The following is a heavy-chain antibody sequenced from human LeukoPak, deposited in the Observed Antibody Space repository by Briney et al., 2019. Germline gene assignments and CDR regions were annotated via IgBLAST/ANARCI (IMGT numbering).Heavy chain of an antibody. CDR3: ARDRGGNFDY. V-gene: IGHV1-2*02. Sequence: ASVKVSCKASGYTFSDYGVSWVRQAPGQGLEWMGWINPNSGGTNYAQKFQGRVTMARDTSISTAYMELSRLRSDDTAVYYCARDRGGNFDYWGQGTLVTVSS. CDR2: INPNSGGT. J-gene: IGHJ4*02. D-gene: IGHD4-23*01. CDR1: GYTFSDYG.